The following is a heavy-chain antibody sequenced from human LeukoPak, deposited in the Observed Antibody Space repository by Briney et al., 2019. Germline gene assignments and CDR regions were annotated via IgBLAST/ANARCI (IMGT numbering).Heavy chain of an antibody. D-gene: IGHD6-19*01. CDR1: GFTFSSYE. V-gene: IGHV3-48*03. Sequence: GGSLRLSCAASGFTFSSYEMNGVRQAPGKGLEWVSYISSGSTIYDADSVKGGFTISRDNAKNSLYLQMNSLRAEDTAVYYCARESIAVAGAPFDYWGQGTLVTVSS. CDR3: ARESIAVAGAPFDY. CDR2: ISSGSTI. J-gene: IGHJ4*02.